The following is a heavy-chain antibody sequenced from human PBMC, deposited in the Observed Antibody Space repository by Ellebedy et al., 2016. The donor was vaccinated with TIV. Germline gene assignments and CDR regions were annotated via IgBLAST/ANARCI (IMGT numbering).Heavy chain of an antibody. Sequence: SVKVSCXASGGTFSSYAISWVRQAPGQGLEWMGGIIPIFGTANYAQKFQGRVTITADESTSTAYMELSSLRSEDTAVYYCAREPLRWSNREAVDYWGQGTLVTVSS. CDR3: AREPLRWSNREAVDY. J-gene: IGHJ4*02. CDR1: GGTFSSYA. D-gene: IGHD4-23*01. V-gene: IGHV1-69*13. CDR2: IIPIFGTA.